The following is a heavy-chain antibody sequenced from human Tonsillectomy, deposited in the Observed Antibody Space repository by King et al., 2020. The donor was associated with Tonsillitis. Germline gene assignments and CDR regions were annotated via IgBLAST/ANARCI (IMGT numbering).Heavy chain of an antibody. D-gene: IGHD3-10*01. CDR1: GGTFSSYA. CDR2: IIPIFGTG. J-gene: IGHJ4*02. V-gene: IGHV1-69*12. CDR3: ARGERYYGSGSYPGLDY. Sequence: QLVQSGAEVKKPGSSVKVSCKASGGTFSSYAISWVRQAPGQGLEWMGGIIPIFGTGNYAQKFQDRVTITADESTSTAYMELSSLRSEDTAVYYCARGERYYGSGSYPGLDYWGQGTLVTVSS.